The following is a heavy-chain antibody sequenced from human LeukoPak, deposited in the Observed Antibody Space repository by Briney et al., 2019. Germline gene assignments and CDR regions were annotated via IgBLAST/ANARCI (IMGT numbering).Heavy chain of an antibody. CDR2: ISYDGSNK. Sequence: PGGSLRLSCAASGFTFSNYGMHWVRQAPGKGLEWVALISYDGSNKYFADSVKGRFTISRDNSKNTLYLQMHSLRAEATAVYYCAKDNVAAAGRYFDYWGQGTLVTVSS. D-gene: IGHD6-13*01. J-gene: IGHJ4*02. V-gene: IGHV3-30*18. CDR3: AKDNVAAAGRYFDY. CDR1: GFTFSNYG.